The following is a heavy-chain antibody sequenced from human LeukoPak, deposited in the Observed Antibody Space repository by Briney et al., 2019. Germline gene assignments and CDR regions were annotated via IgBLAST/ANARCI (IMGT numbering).Heavy chain of an antibody. J-gene: IGHJ6*03. CDR3: ARGGVTRYYYYYMDV. D-gene: IGHD4-23*01. CDR2: IYYSGST. CDR1: GGSISSYY. Sequence: SETLSLACTVSGGSISSYYWSWIRQPPGKGLEWIGSIYYSGSTYYNPSLKSRVTISVDTSKNQFSLKLSSVTAADTAVYYCARGGVTRYYYYYMDVWGKGTTVTVSS. V-gene: IGHV4-59*05.